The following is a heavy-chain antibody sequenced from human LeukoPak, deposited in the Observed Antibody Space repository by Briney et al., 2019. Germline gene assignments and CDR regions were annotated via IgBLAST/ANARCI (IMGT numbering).Heavy chain of an antibody. D-gene: IGHD6-13*01. Sequence: ASVKVSCKASGYTFTGYYMNWVRQAPGQGLEWMGWINPNSGRTNYAHNFQGRVTLTRDPSISTAYMELTGLTSNDTGVYYCARTREYSSTWFFPPFDPWGQGALVTVSS. CDR3: ARTREYSSTWFFPPFDP. CDR2: INPNSGRT. J-gene: IGHJ5*02. CDR1: GYTFTGYY. V-gene: IGHV1-2*02.